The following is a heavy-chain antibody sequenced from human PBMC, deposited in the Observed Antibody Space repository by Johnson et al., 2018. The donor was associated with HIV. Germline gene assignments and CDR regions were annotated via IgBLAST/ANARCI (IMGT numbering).Heavy chain of an antibody. J-gene: IGHJ3*02. Sequence: QVQLVESGGGVVQPGGSLGLSCTASGFTFNSYAMHWVRQAPGKGLEWVSVISYDGSNKYHADSVKGQFTISRDNSKNTLYLQMNSLLPEDTAVYYCARDLGVATAKVNAFDIWGQGTMVTVSS. V-gene: IGHV3-30-3*01. CDR2: ISYDGSNK. CDR1: GFTFNSYA. D-gene: IGHD5-12*01. CDR3: ARDLGVATAKVNAFDI.